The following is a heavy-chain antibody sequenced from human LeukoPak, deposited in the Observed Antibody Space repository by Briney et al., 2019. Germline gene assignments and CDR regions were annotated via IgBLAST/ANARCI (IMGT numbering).Heavy chain of an antibody. J-gene: IGHJ4*02. CDR2: INPSGGST. CDR3: AREAGAAAFDY. CDR1: GYTFTSYY. Sequence: ASVKVSCKASGYTFTSYYVHWVRQAPGQGLEWMGIINPSGGSTSYAQKFQGRVTMTRDTSTSTVYMELSSLRSEDTAVYYCAREAGAAAFDYWGQGTLVTVSS. D-gene: IGHD6-13*01. V-gene: IGHV1-46*01.